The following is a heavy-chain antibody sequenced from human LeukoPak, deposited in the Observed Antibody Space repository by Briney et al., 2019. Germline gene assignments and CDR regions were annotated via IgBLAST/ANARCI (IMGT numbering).Heavy chain of an antibody. J-gene: IGHJ6*02. V-gene: IGHV4-34*01. CDR2: INHSGST. CDR3: ARDVVVVPAAMGGYYYYYGMDV. Sequence: PSETLSLTCAVYGGSFSGYYWSWIRQPPGKGLEWIGEINHSGSTNYNPSLKSRVTIPVDTSKNQFSLKLSSVTAADTAVYYCARDVVVVPAAMGGYYYYYGMDVWGQGTTVTVSS. CDR1: GGSFSGYY. D-gene: IGHD2-2*01.